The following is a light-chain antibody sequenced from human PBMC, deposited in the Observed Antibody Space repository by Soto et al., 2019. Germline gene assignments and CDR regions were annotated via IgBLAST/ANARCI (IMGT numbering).Light chain of an antibody. V-gene: IGKV3-20*01. CDR3: QQYSSSPT. CDR2: GAS. Sequence: EIVLTQSPGTLSLSPGERATLSCRASQSVSNNYLAWYQQRPGQAPRLLIFGASSRATGISDRFSGSGSGTDFTLTISRLEPEDFAVYYCQQYSSSPTFGPGTKVDIK. CDR1: QSVSNNY. J-gene: IGKJ3*01.